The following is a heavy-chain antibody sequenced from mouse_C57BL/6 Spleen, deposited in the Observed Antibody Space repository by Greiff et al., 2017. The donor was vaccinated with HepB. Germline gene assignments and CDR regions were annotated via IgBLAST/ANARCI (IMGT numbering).Heavy chain of an antibody. J-gene: IGHJ3*01. D-gene: IGHD2-4*01. CDR3: TTDYDYDGAWFAY. CDR2: IDPENGDT. CDR1: GFNIKDDY. Sequence: VQLKESGAELVRPGASVKLSCTASGFNIKDDYMHWVKQTPEQGLEWIGWIDPENGDTEYASKFQGKATITADTSSNTAYLQLSSLTSEDTAVYYCTTDYDYDGAWFAYWGQGTLVTVSA. V-gene: IGHV14-4*01.